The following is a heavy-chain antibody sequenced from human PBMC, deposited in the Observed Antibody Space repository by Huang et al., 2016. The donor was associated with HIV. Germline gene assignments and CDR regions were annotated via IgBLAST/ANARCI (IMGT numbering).Heavy chain of an antibody. J-gene: IGHJ4*02. V-gene: IGHV1-8*01. D-gene: IGHD2-15*01. CDR3: ATLPPVNYGRSGGRVRDY. CDR2: MNPNSGNT. Sequence: QVQLVQSGAEVKKPGASVKVSCKASGYTFSNYDINWVRQAPGQGLEWMGWMNPNSGNTGYARKFQGRVTMTRSTSRSTAYMELSRLRFEDTAVYYCATLPPVNYGRSGGRVRDYWGQGSLVTVSS. CDR1: GYTFSNYD.